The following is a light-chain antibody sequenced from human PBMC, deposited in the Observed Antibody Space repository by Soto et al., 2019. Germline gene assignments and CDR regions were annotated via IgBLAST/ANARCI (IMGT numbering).Light chain of an antibody. V-gene: IGKV1-5*01. J-gene: IGKJ1*01. CDR1: QSITSW. CDR3: QQYDSMVT. CDR2: GAS. Sequence: DIQMTQSPSTLSASVGDRVTITCRASQSITSWLAWYQQRPGKAPNLLIYGASSLESGVPSRFSGSGSGTEFILTISSLQPDDLATYYCQQYDSMVTFGQGTKVDIK.